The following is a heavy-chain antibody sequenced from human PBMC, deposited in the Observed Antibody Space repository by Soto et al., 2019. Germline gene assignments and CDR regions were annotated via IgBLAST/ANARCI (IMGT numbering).Heavy chain of an antibody. CDR1: ENTLTTSY. Sequence: QVQLVQSGAEVKKPGSSVKVSCKASENTLTTSYVHWVRQAPGQGLEWVEIISPNGDTATYAQKFQGRVTMTRDTSTSTVYMELSSLTSQDAAMYYCARGLTTTGYYMWGQGTLVTVSS. CDR3: ARGLTTTGYYM. CDR2: ISPNGDTA. J-gene: IGHJ4*02. D-gene: IGHD3-9*01. V-gene: IGHV1-46*01.